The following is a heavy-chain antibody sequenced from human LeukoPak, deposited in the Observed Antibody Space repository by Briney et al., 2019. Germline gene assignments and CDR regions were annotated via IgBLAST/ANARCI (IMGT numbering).Heavy chain of an antibody. J-gene: IGHJ4*02. CDR3: ARSLRALSGYQLY. V-gene: IGHV1-2*02. D-gene: IGHD3-22*01. CDR1: GYTFTGYY. CDR2: INPNSGGT. Sequence: GASVKVCCKASGYTFTGYYMHWVRQAPGQGLEWMGWINPNSGGTNYAQKFQGRVTMTRDTSISTAYMELSRLGSDDTAVYYCARSLRALSGYQLYWGQGTLVTVSS.